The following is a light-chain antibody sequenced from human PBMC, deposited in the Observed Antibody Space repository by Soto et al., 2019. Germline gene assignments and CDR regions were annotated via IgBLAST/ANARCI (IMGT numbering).Light chain of an antibody. CDR3: QHYNSYSEA. Sequence: DIQMTQSPSTLSGSVGDRVTITCRASQTISSGLAWYQQKPGKAPKLLIYKASNLKSGVPSRFSGSGSGTEFPLTISSLQPDDFATYYCQHYNSYSEAFGQGTKVELK. CDR1: QTISSG. J-gene: IGKJ1*01. V-gene: IGKV1-5*03. CDR2: KAS.